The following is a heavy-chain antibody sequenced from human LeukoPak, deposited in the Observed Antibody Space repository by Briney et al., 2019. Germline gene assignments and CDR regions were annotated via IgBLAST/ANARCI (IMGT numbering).Heavy chain of an antibody. CDR2: INPDGSKK. D-gene: IGHD5-18*01. Sequence: AGGSLRLSCAASGFTFSSYAITWVRQAPGKGLEWVASINPDGSKKYSADSVKGRFTISRDNAENSLYLQMNSLRVEDTAFYYCARDLAYSRLDYWGQGMLVTVSS. V-gene: IGHV3-7*01. CDR3: ARDLAYSRLDY. J-gene: IGHJ4*02. CDR1: GFTFSSYA.